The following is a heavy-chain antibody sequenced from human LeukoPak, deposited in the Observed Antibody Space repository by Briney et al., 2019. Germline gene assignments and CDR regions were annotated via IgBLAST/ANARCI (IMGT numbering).Heavy chain of an antibody. V-gene: IGHV3-74*01. J-gene: IGHJ3*02. CDR2: IDNDGRST. D-gene: IGHD1-26*01. CDR3: ARRKVAAPVGFDI. Sequence: GGSLRLSCAASGFTFSSYWMHWVRQASGKGLVWVSRIDNDGRSTSYADPVKGRFTISRDNANNTLYLQMNSLRAEDTAVYYCARRKVAAPVGFDIWGQGTRVTVSS. CDR1: GFTFSSYW.